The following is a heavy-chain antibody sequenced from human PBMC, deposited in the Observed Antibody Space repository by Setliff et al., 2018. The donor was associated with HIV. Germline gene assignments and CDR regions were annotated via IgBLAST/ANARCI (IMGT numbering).Heavy chain of an antibody. CDR3: ARPAVLTSTDYYYYMDV. D-gene: IGHD6-19*01. V-gene: IGHV1-69*13. CDR2: VIPLFGTE. Sequence: SVKVSCKSSGGTFSSYGITWVRQAPGQGLEWMGGVIPLFGTEKVAQKFQGRVTITADESTNTAYMELSSLRSEDTAIYYCARPAVLTSTDYYYYMDVWGQGTTVTVSS. CDR1: GGTFSSYG. J-gene: IGHJ6*02.